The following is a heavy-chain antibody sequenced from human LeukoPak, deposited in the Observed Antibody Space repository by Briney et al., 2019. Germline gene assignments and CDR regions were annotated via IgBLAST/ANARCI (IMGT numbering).Heavy chain of an antibody. Sequence: ASVKVSCKTSGYTFTNYYIHWVRQAPGQGLEWMGRINPNSGGTNYAQKFQGRVTMARDTSITTAYMELSRLRSDDTAVYYCARRGSGYFDSREAFNLWGQGTMVTVSS. V-gene: IGHV1-2*06. CDR1: GYTFTNYY. CDR2: INPNSGGT. D-gene: IGHD3-22*01. J-gene: IGHJ3*01. CDR3: ARRGSGYFDSREAFNL.